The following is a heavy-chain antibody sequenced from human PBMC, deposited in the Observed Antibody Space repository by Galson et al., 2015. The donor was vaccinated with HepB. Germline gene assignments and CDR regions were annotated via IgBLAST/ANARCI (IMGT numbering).Heavy chain of an antibody. CDR1: GGSFSGYY. CDR2: INHSGST. V-gene: IGHV4-34*01. D-gene: IGHD2-2*01. Sequence: ETLSLTCAVYGGSFSGYYWSWIRQPPGKGLEWIGEINHSGSTNYYPSLKSRVTISVDTSKNQFSLKLSSVTAADTAVYYCARLSRGYCSSTSCSSHYMDVWGKGTTVTVSS. CDR3: ARLSRGYCSSTSCSSHYMDV. J-gene: IGHJ6*03.